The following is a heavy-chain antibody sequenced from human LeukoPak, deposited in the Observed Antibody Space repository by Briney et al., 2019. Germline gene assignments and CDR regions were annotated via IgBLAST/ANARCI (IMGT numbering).Heavy chain of an antibody. CDR3: AKDRMQLWLRTYYYYGMDV. CDR1: GFTFSSYA. D-gene: IGHD5-18*01. J-gene: IGHJ6*02. CDR2: ISGSGGST. Sequence: GGSLRLSCAASGFTFSSYAMSWVRQAPGKGLEWVSAISGSGGSTYYADSVKGRFTISRDNSKNTLYLQMNSLRAEDTAVYYCAKDRMQLWLRTYYYYGMDVWGQGTTVTVSS. V-gene: IGHV3-23*01.